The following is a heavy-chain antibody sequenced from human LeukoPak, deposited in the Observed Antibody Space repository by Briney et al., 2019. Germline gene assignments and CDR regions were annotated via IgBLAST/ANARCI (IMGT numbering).Heavy chain of an antibody. CDR3: ARGFNFWSGYYPYYYYYGMDV. CDR1: GGSISSGDYY. D-gene: IGHD3-3*01. Sequence: PSETLSLTCTVSGGSISSGDYYWSWIRQPPGKGLEWIGYIYYGGSTYYNPSLKSRVTISVDTSKNQFSLKLSSVTAADTAVYYCARGFNFWSGYYPYYYYYGMDVWGQGTPVTVSS. J-gene: IGHJ6*02. V-gene: IGHV4-30-4*01. CDR2: IYYGGST.